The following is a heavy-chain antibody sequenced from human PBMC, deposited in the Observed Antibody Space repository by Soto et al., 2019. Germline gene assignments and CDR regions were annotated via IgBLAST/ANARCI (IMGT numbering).Heavy chain of an antibody. V-gene: IGHV3-11*01. CDR1: GFTFSDYY. CDR2: ISSSGSII. D-gene: IGHD3-22*01. CDR3: ARDLGYYASDGYFDY. Sequence: GGSLRLSCAGSGFTFSDYYMSWIRQAPGKGLEWVSYISSSGSIIYYADSVKGRFTISRDNAKNSLYLQMNSLRAEDTAVYYCARDLGYYASDGYFDYWGQGTLVTVSS. J-gene: IGHJ4*02.